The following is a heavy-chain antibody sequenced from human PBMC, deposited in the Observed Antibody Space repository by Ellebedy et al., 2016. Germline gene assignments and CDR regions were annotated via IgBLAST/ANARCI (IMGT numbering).Heavy chain of an antibody. D-gene: IGHD2-8*02. Sequence: GESLKISCAASGFTFSSYAMSWVRQAPGKGLEWVSAISGSGGSTYYADSVKDRFTISKDNSKNTLYLQMNSLRAEDTALYFCAKDWLQYCTVPDYWGQGTLVTVSS. CDR1: GFTFSSYA. V-gene: IGHV3-23*01. CDR3: AKDWLQYCTVPDY. CDR2: ISGSGGST. J-gene: IGHJ4*02.